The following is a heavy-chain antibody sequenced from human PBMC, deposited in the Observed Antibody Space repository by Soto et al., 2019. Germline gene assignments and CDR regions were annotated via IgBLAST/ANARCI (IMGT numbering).Heavy chain of an antibody. Sequence: GESLKISCKGSGYNFTTFWIGWVRQMPGKGLEWMGIIYPGDSETKYSPDFEGQVTISADRSTNTAYLQWRSLRASDTAMYYCARLGFPGAIYFDSWGLGTLVTVSS. CDR2: IYPGDSET. CDR1: GYNFTTFW. CDR3: ARLGFPGAIYFDS. J-gene: IGHJ4*02. V-gene: IGHV5-51*01.